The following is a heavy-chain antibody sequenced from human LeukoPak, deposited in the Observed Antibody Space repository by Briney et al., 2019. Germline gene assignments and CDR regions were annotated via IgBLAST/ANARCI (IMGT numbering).Heavy chain of an antibody. CDR1: GFTFSSYG. V-gene: IGHV3-23*01. Sequence: PGRSLRLSCAASGFTFSSYGMHWVRQAPGKGLEWVSTISGSGGSTYYSDSVKGRFTISRDNSKNKVYLQMDSLRAEDTAVYYCANFYDDYGDYWGQGTLVSVSS. J-gene: IGHJ4*02. D-gene: IGHD5/OR15-5a*01. CDR3: ANFYDDYGDY. CDR2: ISGSGGST.